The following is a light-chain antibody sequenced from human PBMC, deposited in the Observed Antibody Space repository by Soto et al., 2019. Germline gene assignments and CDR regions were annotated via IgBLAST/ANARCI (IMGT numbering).Light chain of an antibody. CDR2: GAS. V-gene: IGKV3-20*01. Sequence: ETMMTQSPGTLSLSPGERATLSCRASQSFSHNYLAWYQQKPGQAPRLLIYGASSRATGIPDRFSGSGSGTDFTLTISRLEPEDFAVYYCQQYRDSRTFGQGTKVDIK. CDR1: QSFSHNY. CDR3: QQYRDSRT. J-gene: IGKJ1*01.